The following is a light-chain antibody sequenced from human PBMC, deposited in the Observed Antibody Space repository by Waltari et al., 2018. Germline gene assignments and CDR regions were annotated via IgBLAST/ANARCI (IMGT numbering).Light chain of an antibody. Sequence: IVFTQSPGPLTLSPGERATLSCRASQSVSGSYVAWYRQRPGQAPRLLIYDASSRATGIPDRFIGSGSGTDFTLTISRLEPEDFAVFFCQQYGSSPNTFGQGTQLEIK. J-gene: IGKJ2*01. CDR1: QSVSGSY. V-gene: IGKV3-20*01. CDR2: DAS. CDR3: QQYGSSPNT.